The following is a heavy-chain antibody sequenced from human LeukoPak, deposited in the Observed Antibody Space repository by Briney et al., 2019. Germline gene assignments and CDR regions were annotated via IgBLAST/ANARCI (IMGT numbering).Heavy chain of an antibody. CDR1: GGSISSYY. Sequence: SETLSLTCTVSGGSISSYYWSWIRQPPGKGLEWIGYIYYSGSTNYNPSLKSRVTISVDTSKNQFPLKLSSVTAADTAVYYCARLDVDTAMPYYYYYYGMDVWGQRTTVTVSS. D-gene: IGHD5-18*01. CDR3: ARLDVDTAMPYYYYYYGMDV. CDR2: IYYSGST. V-gene: IGHV4-59*08. J-gene: IGHJ6*02.